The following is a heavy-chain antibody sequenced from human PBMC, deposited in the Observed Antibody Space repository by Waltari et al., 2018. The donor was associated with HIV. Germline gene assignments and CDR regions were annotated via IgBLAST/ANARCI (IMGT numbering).Heavy chain of an antibody. V-gene: IGHV1-24*01. CDR1: GSPISELS. D-gene: IGHD2-15*01. CDR2: FDPEQGKT. Sequence: QVPLVQSGAEVKKPGASVKVSCKVSGSPISELSIHWVRQAPGKGLEWMGGFDPEQGKTIYAQNFQGRVTMTEDAATDTAYMELSSLRSEDTAVYYCTTEGLYCSGGTCYSRFDPWGQGTLVTVSS. CDR3: TTEGLYCSGGTCYSRFDP. J-gene: IGHJ5*02.